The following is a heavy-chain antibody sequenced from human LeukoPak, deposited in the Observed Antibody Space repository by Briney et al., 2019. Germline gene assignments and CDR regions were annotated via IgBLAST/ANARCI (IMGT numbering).Heavy chain of an antibody. V-gene: IGHV3-9*01. J-gene: IGHJ6*02. CDR2: ISWNSGSI. CDR1: GFTFDDYA. D-gene: IGHD3-16*01. CDR3: ARFGESPYYYYYYGMDV. Sequence: PGRSLRLSCAASGFTFDDYAMHWVRQAPGKGLEWVSGISWNSGSIGYADSVKGRFTISRDNAKNSLYLQMNSLRAEDTALYYCARFGESPYYYYYYGMDVWGQGTTVTVSS.